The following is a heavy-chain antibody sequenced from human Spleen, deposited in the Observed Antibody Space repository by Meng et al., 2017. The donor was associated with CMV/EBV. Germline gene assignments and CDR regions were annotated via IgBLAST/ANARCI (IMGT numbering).Heavy chain of an antibody. V-gene: IGHV4-61*08. CDR2: IYNTGRD. D-gene: IGHD2-21*01. CDR1: GDSVSSDDYH. Sequence: SETLSLTCTVSGDSVSSDDYHWSWIRQPPGKELEWIGQIYNTGRDTFNPSLRSRVTISADTSKNQFSLRLTSVTAADTAVYYCARGVPLFPFDYWGQGTLVTVSS. CDR3: ARGVPLFPFDY. J-gene: IGHJ4*02.